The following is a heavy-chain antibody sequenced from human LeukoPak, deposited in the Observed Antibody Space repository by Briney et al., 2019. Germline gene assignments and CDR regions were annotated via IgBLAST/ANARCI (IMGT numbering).Heavy chain of an antibody. J-gene: IGHJ4*02. V-gene: IGHV3-7*01. Sequence: QPGGSLRLSCAASGFTFSTYCMSWVRQAPGKGLEGVANIKKDGSEKHYVDSVDGRFIISRDDAKNSLYLQMNSLRADDTAVYYCARSSGDPWGGERFHFWGQGTLVTVSS. CDR1: GFTFSTYC. D-gene: IGHD4-17*01. CDR3: ARSSGDPWGGERFHF. CDR2: IKKDGSEK.